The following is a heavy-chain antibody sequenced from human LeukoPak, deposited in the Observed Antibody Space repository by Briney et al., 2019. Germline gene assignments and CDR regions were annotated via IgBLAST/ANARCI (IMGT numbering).Heavy chain of an antibody. CDR2: ISGSAGTT. Sequence: PGGSLRLSCAASGFTFSSYAMSWVRQAPGKGLEWVSAISGSAGTTYYTDSVKGRFTISRDNSKNTLCLQMNTLRAEDTALYYCAKDMIVGDVTTILHLPDYWGQGTLVTVSS. J-gene: IGHJ4*02. CDR1: GFTFSSYA. D-gene: IGHD4-11*01. V-gene: IGHV3-23*01. CDR3: AKDMIVGDVTTILHLPDY.